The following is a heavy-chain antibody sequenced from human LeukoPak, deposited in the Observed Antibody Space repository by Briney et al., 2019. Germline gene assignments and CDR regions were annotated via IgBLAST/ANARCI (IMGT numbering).Heavy chain of an antibody. CDR1: GFTFNTYG. Sequence: GGSLRLSCAASGFTFNTYGMHWVRQAPGKGLEGVAIISYDGNDKDYADSVRGRFTISRDNSKNTLYLQMNSLRGEDTAVYYCAKSTAPAGYYLDYWGQGILVTVSS. D-gene: IGHD2-2*01. J-gene: IGHJ4*02. V-gene: IGHV3-30*18. CDR2: ISYDGNDK. CDR3: AKSTAPAGYYLDY.